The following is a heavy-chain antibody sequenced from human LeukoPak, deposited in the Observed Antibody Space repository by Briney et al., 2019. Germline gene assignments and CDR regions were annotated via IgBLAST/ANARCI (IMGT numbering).Heavy chain of an antibody. V-gene: IGHV1-3*01. CDR3: ARDAAEGRDSSEHDDYYGMDV. CDR2: INADNGDK. D-gene: IGHD3-22*01. CDR1: GYTFTSYA. J-gene: IGHJ6*02. Sequence: ASVTVSFKASGYTFTSYAMHRVRQAPGQRLEWMGWINADNGDKKYSQKFQGRVTITRDTSASTAYMELSSLRSEDTAVYYCARDAAEGRDSSEHDDYYGMDVWGQGTTVTVSS.